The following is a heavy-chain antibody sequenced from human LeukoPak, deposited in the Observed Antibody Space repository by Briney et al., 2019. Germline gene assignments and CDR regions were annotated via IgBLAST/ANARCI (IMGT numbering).Heavy chain of an antibody. CDR2: IYPGDSDT. J-gene: IGHJ4*02. V-gene: IGHV5-51*01. CDR3: ARLGPLDCSGGSCYPDY. CDR1: GYSFTSYW. Sequence: GESLQISCKGSGYSFTSYWIGWVRQLPGKGLEWMGIIYPGDSDTRYSPSFQGQVTISADKSISTAYLQWSSLKASDTAMYYCARLGPLDCSGGSCYPDYWGQGTLVTVSS. D-gene: IGHD2-15*01.